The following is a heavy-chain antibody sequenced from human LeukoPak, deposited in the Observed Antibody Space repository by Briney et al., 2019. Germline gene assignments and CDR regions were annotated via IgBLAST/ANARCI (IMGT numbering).Heavy chain of an antibody. CDR2: IYYSGST. CDR3: ANTPAWSTYKVHFDY. V-gene: IGHV4-59*08. Sequence: PSETLSLTCTVSGGSISSYYWSWIRQPPGKGLEWIGYIYYSGSTNYNPSLKSRVTISVDTSKNQFSLKVSSVTAADTAVYYCANTPAWSTYKVHFDYWGQGTLVTVSS. D-gene: IGHD3-3*01. CDR1: GGSISSYY. J-gene: IGHJ4*02.